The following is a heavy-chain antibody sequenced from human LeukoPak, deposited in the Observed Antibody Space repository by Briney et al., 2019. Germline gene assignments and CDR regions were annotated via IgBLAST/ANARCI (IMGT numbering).Heavy chain of an antibody. V-gene: IGHV3-48*03. J-gene: IGHJ3*02. CDR3: ARDQDGVWFGELGAFDI. D-gene: IGHD3-10*01. CDR1: GFTFRSYE. Sequence: GGSLRLSCAASGFTFRSYEMNWVRQAPGKGLEWISYISHSGSTLSYADSVKGRFTISRDNAKNSLYLQMTSLRAEDTAVYYCARDQDGVWFGELGAFDIWGQGTMVSVSS. CDR2: ISHSGSTL.